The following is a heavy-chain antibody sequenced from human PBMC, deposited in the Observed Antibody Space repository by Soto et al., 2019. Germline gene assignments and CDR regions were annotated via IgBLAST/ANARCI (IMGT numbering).Heavy chain of an antibody. CDR3: ARDGGYCSSTSCPRDYYYYYGMDV. J-gene: IGHJ6*02. Sequence: QVQLVQSGAEVKKPGASVKVSCKASGYTFTSYYMHWVRQAPGQGLEWMGIINPSGGSTSYAQKCQGRVTMTRDTSTSTVYMELSSLRSEDTAVYYCARDGGYCSSTSCPRDYYYYYGMDVWGQGTTVTVSS. D-gene: IGHD2-2*01. CDR2: INPSGGST. V-gene: IGHV1-46*01. CDR1: GYTFTSYY.